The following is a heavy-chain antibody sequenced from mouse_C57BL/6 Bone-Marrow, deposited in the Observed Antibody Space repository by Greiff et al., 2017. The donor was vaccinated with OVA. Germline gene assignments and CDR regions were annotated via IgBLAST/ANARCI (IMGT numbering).Heavy chain of an antibody. V-gene: IGHV1-81*01. CDR3: ANYYDYVGHY. CDR2: IYPRSGNT. J-gene: IGHJ2*01. CDR1: GYTFTSYG. Sequence: QVQLKESGAELARPGASVKLSCKASGYTFTSYGISWVKQRTGQGLEWIGEIYPRSGNTYYNEKFKGKATLTADKSSSTAYMELRSLTSEDSAVYFCANYYDYVGHYWGQGTTLTVSS. D-gene: IGHD2-4*01.